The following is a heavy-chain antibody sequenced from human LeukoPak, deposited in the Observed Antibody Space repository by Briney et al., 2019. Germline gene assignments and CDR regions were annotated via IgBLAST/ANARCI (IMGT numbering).Heavy chain of an antibody. CDR1: GFTLSNYA. J-gene: IGHJ4*02. Sequence: PGGSLTLACAASGFTLSNYAMSWVRQAPGKGLEWVSGISGSGGSTYYADSVKGRFTISRDNSKNTLFLQINNLRAEDTAVYYCAKDGIHSSSSGNWGQGTLVTVSS. CDR2: ISGSGGST. CDR3: AKDGIHSSSSGN. V-gene: IGHV3-23*01. D-gene: IGHD6-6*01.